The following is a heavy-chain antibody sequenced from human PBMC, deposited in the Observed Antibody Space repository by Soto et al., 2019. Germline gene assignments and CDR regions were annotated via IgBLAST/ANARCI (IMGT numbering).Heavy chain of an antibody. J-gene: IGHJ5*02. V-gene: IGHV4-59*01. CDR1: GGSISSYY. D-gene: IGHD3-3*01. Sequence: AETLSLTCTVSGGSISSYYWIWVRHPPGKGLEWIGYIYYSGSTNYNPSLKSRVTISVDTSKNQFSLKLSSVTAADTAVYYCARGQAYYDFWSGYDNWFDPWGQGTLVTVSS. CDR3: ARGQAYYDFWSGYDNWFDP. CDR2: IYYSGST.